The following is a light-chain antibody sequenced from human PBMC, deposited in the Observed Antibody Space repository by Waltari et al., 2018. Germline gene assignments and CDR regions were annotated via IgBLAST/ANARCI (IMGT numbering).Light chain of an antibody. CDR1: ALTKQY. J-gene: IGLJ3*02. V-gene: IGLV3-25*03. CDR3: QSADSSSMYWV. Sequence: SYELTQPPSVSVSPGQTARITCSGDALTKQYAYWYQQKPGQAPVLLIYKDSQRPAWIPERFSASSSATTVTLTISGVQAEDEADYYCQSADSSSMYWVFGGGTKLTVL. CDR2: KDS.